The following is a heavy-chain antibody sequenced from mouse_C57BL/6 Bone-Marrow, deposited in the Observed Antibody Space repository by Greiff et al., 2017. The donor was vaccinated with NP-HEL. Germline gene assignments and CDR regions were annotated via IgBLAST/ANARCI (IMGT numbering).Heavy chain of an antibody. CDR1: GFTFSSYG. Sequence: DVKLVESGGDLVKPGGSLKLSCAASGFTFSSYGMSWVPQTPDKRLEWVATISSGGSYTYYPDSVKGRFTISRDNAKNTLYLQMSSLKSEDTAMYYCARKTDYDYDWYFDVWGTGTTVTVSS. CDR3: ARKTDYDYDWYFDV. CDR2: ISSGGSYT. V-gene: IGHV5-6*02. D-gene: IGHD2-4*01. J-gene: IGHJ1*03.